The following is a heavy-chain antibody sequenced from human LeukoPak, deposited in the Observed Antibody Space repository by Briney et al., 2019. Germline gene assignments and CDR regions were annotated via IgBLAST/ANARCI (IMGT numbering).Heavy chain of an antibody. D-gene: IGHD6-13*01. CDR3: ARGRYSSSWYGRRYYYYYGMDV. Sequence: SETLSLTCAVYGGSFSGYYWSWIRQPPGKGLEWIGEINHSGSTNYNPSLKSRVTISVDTSKNQFSLKLSSVTAADTAVYHCARGRYSSSWYGRRYYYYYGMDVWGQGTTVTVSS. CDR2: INHSGST. CDR1: GGSFSGYY. J-gene: IGHJ6*02. V-gene: IGHV4-34*01.